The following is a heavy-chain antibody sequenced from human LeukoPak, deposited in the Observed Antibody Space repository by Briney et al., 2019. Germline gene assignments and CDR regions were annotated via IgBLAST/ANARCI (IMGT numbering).Heavy chain of an antibody. D-gene: IGHD2-15*01. CDR1: GGSVSSYY. Sequence: PSETLSLTCTVSGGSVSSYYWSWIRQPPGKGLERIGYIYYSGSTNYNPSLKSRVTISVDTSKNQFSLKLSSVTAADTAVYYCARTRRYCSGGSCYPFGLDYWGQGTLVTVSS. V-gene: IGHV4-59*02. J-gene: IGHJ4*02. CDR3: ARTRRYCSGGSCYPFGLDY. CDR2: IYYSGST.